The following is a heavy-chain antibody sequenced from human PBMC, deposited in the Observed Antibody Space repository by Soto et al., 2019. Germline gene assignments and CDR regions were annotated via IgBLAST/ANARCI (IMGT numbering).Heavy chain of an antibody. CDR3: ARDGCSGGSCYSGWFDH. J-gene: IGHJ5*02. CDR2: IWYDGSNK. Sequence: ALGLSCAASGFTFSSYGMHWVRQAPGNGLEWVAVIWYDGSNKYYADSVKGRFTISRDNSKNTLYLQMNSLRAEDTAVYYWARDGCSGGSCYSGWFDHWGQGTLVTVSS. V-gene: IGHV3-33*01. CDR1: GFTFSSYG. D-gene: IGHD2-15*01.